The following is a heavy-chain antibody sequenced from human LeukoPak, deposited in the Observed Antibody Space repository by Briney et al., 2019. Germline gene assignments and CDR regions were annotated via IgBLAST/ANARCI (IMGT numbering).Heavy chain of an antibody. CDR1: GGSISSSSYY. Sequence: SETLSLTCTVSGGSISSSSYYWGWIRQPPGKGLEWIGRIYYSGSTYYNPSLKSRVTISVDTSKNQFSLKLSSVTAADTAVYYCARRYSSGWYYFDYWGQGTLVTVSS. CDR3: ARRYSSGWYYFDY. D-gene: IGHD6-19*01. CDR2: IYYSGST. J-gene: IGHJ4*02. V-gene: IGHV4-39*01.